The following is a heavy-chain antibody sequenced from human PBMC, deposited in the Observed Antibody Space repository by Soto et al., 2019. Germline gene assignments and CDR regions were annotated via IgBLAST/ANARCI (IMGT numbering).Heavy chain of an antibody. CDR1: GYTFTGYY. CDR3: EGEGKGPNYYDSTGYYYGYGMDV. J-gene: IGHJ6*02. V-gene: IGHV1-2*04. CDR2: INPNSGGT. Sequence: ASVKVSCKASGYTFTGYYMHWVRQAPGQGLEWMGWINPNSGGTNYAQKFQDWVTMTRDTSISTAYMELSRLRSDDTAESYCEGEGKGPNYYDSTGYYYGYGMDVGGQGPTATVSS. D-gene: IGHD3-22*01.